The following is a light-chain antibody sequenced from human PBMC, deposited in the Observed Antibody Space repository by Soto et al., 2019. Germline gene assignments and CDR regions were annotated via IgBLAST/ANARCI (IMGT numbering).Light chain of an antibody. CDR1: QTISSY. CDR3: QQSYGTMYT. J-gene: IGKJ2*01. V-gene: IGKV1-39*01. CDR2: AAS. Sequence: DIQMTQSPSSLSASVGDRVTITCRASQTISSYLNWYQQKPGKAPNLLIYAASSLQSGVPSRFSGSGSGTDFTLTISSLRPEDFATYYCQQSYGTMYTFGQGTKLEIK.